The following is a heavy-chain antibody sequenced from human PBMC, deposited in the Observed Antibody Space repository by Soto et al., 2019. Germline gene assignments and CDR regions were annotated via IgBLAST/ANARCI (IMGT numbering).Heavy chain of an antibody. CDR2: IYSGGST. V-gene: IGHV3-53*01. CDR1: GFTVSSNY. J-gene: IGHJ6*02. CDR3: ATTVTTHYYYGMDV. Sequence: LRLSCAASGFTVSSNYMSWVRQAPGKGLEWVSVIYSGGSTYYADSVKGRFTISRDNSKNTLYLQMNSLRAEDTAVYYCATTVTTHYYYGMDVWGQGTTVTVSS. D-gene: IGHD4-17*01.